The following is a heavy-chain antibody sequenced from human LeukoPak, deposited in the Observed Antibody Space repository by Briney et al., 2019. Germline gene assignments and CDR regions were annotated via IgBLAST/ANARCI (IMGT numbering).Heavy chain of an antibody. J-gene: IGHJ3*02. CDR1: GGSFSGYY. Sequence: SETLSLTCAVYGGSFSGYYRSWIRQPPGKGLEWIGEINHSGSTNYNPSLKSRVTISVDTSKNQFSLKLSSVTAADTAVYYCAREPTVTTYGAFDIWGQGTMVTVSS. V-gene: IGHV4-34*01. CDR2: INHSGST. D-gene: IGHD4-17*01. CDR3: AREPTVTTYGAFDI.